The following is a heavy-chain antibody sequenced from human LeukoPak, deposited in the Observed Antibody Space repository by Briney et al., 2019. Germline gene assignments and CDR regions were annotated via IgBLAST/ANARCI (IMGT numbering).Heavy chain of an antibody. V-gene: IGHV3-74*01. CDR1: GFTFSTYW. J-gene: IGHJ4*02. D-gene: IGHD1-26*01. CDR3: ARDSGGSGPTKTDY. Sequence: GGSLRLSCAATGFTFSTYWMHWVRQAPGKGLVWVSRISSDGSSTIYADSVMGRFTISRDNAKNTLYLQMNSLRAEDTAVYYCARDSGGSGPTKTDYWGQGTLVTVSS. CDR2: ISSDGSST.